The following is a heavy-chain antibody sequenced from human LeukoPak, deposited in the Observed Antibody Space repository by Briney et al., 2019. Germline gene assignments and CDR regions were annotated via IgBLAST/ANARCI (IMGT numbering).Heavy chain of an antibody. CDR2: IIPIFGTA. V-gene: IGHV1-69*13. CDR1: GGTFSSYA. Sequence: GASVKVSCKASGGTFSSYAISWVRQAPGQGLEWMGGIIPIFGTANYAQKFQGRVTITADESTSTAYMELSSLRSEDTAVYYCAREGYSGYQTDAFDIWGLGTMVTVSS. D-gene: IGHD5-12*01. CDR3: AREGYSGYQTDAFDI. J-gene: IGHJ3*02.